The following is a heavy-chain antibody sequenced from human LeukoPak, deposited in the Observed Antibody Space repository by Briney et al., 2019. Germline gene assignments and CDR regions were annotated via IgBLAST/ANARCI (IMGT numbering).Heavy chain of an antibody. Sequence: GGSLTLSCAASGFTLSNYAMSWVRQAPGKGLEWVSTISGNGVSTYYADSVKGRFTLSRDNSKNTLYLQMNSLRAEDTALYYCATQTFDYWGQGTLVTVSS. CDR1: GFTLSNYA. CDR3: ATQTFDY. V-gene: IGHV3-23*01. J-gene: IGHJ4*02. CDR2: ISGNGVST.